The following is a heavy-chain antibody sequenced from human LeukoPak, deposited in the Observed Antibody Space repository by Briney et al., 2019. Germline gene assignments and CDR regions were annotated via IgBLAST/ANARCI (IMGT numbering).Heavy chain of an antibody. Sequence: GGSLRLSCAASGFTFSSCGMHWVRQAPGKGLEWVAFIRYDGTNKYYADSVKGRFTISRDNSKNTLYLQMNSLRAEDTAVYYCAKDIGSGVLSYYFDYWGQGTLVTVSS. CDR1: GFTFSSCG. CDR3: AKDIGSGVLSYYFDY. J-gene: IGHJ4*02. V-gene: IGHV3-30*02. D-gene: IGHD6-19*01. CDR2: IRYDGTNK.